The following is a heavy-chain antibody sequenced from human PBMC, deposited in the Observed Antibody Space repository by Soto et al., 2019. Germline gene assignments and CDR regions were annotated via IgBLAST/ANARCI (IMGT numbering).Heavy chain of an antibody. Sequence: QVQLQESGPGLVKPSQTLSLTCTVSGASISSGGYYWNWIRQHPGKGLEWIGYIYYSGSTSYNPSLTSRVTISVDTSKNEFSLKLSSVTAADTAVYYCARDGRGRGIAVAGRFWYFDLWGRGTLVTVSS. J-gene: IGHJ2*01. V-gene: IGHV4-31*03. D-gene: IGHD6-19*01. CDR3: ARDGRGRGIAVAGRFWYFDL. CDR2: IYYSGST. CDR1: GASISSGGYY.